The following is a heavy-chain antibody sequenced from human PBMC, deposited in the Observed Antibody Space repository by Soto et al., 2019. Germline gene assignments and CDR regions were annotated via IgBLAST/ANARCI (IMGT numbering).Heavy chain of an antibody. J-gene: IGHJ3*02. V-gene: IGHV3-33*01. CDR3: ARSLYDFWSGPTLGAFDI. D-gene: IGHD3-3*01. Sequence: QVQLVESGGGVVQPGRSLRLSCAASGFTFSSYGMHWVRQAPGKGLEWVAVIWYDGSNKYYADSVKGRFTISRDNSKNTLYLQMNSLRAEDTVVYYCARSLYDFWSGPTLGAFDIWGQGTMVTVSS. CDR1: GFTFSSYG. CDR2: IWYDGSNK.